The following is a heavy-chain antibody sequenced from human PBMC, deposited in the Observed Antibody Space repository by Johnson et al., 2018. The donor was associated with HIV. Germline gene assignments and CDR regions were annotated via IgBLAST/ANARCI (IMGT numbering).Heavy chain of an antibody. D-gene: IGHD3-10*01. Sequence: QVQLVESGGGVVQPGRSLRLSCAASGFTFSSYAMHWVRQAPGTGLEWVALVSYDGRNQYHADSVKGRFTISRDNSKNTLYLQMNSLRAEDTAVYYCAKEQWFGELFSAFDIWGQGTMVTVSS. CDR1: GFTFSSYA. CDR2: VSYDGRNQ. V-gene: IGHV3-30-3*01. J-gene: IGHJ3*02. CDR3: AKEQWFGELFSAFDI.